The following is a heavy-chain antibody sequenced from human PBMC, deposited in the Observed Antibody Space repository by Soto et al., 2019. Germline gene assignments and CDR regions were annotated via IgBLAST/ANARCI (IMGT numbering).Heavy chain of an antibody. CDR2: IYHIGNT. CDR3: ARHEYYDGSVFYSPFGY. Sequence: QLQLQESGPGLLKPSETLSLTCTVSGGSIWSSSFYWAWIRQPPGKGLEWIGSIYHIGNTYYNPSLESRVTVSIDTSRNQFSLRLTSVTAADTAFYYCARHEYYDGSVFYSPFGYWGQGTLVTVSS. V-gene: IGHV4-39*01. CDR1: GGSIWSSSFY. D-gene: IGHD3-22*01. J-gene: IGHJ4*02.